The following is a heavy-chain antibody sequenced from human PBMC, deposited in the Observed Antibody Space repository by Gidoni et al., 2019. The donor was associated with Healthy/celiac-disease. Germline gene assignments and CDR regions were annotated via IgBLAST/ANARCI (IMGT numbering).Heavy chain of an antibody. CDR3: ARGRQPRYDY. CDR2: INHSGST. D-gene: IGHD1-26*01. J-gene: IGHJ4*02. CDR1: GGSFGGYY. Sequence: QVQLQQWGAGLLKPSETLSLTCAVYGGSFGGYYWSWIRQPPGKGLGWIGEINHSGSTNYNPSLKSRVTISVDTSKNQFSLKLSSVTAADTAVYYCARGRQPRYDYWGQGTLVTVSS. V-gene: IGHV4-34*01.